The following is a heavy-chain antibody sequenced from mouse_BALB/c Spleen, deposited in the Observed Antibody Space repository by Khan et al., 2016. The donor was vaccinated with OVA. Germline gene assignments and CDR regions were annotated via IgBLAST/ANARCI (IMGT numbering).Heavy chain of an antibody. J-gene: IGHJ3*01. V-gene: IGHV5-6*01. D-gene: IGHD1-1*01. CDR2: VSTGGSYT. Sequence: EVNVVESGGDLVKPGGSLKLSCAASGFTFSTYGMSWVRQTPDKRLEWVATVSTGGSYTYYSDSVKGRFTISRDNATTTLYLQMSSMKAEEKARFYCAGLAYYYDSEGFAYWGQGTLVTVSA. CDR3: AGLAYYYDSEGFAY. CDR1: GFTFSTYG.